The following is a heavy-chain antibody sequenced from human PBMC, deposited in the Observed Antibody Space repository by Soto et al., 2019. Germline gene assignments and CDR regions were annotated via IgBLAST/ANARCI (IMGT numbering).Heavy chain of an antibody. J-gene: IGHJ5*02. D-gene: IGHD2-21*01. V-gene: IGHV2-5*02. Sequence: QITLKESGPTLVKPTQTLTLTCTFSGFSLTTTGVGVGWIRQPPGKALEWLALIYWDDDKRYSPSLKSRLTITKDTSNTQVVLTMTDMDPVDTATYYCAHRRVPGPLLCGFDPWGQGTLVTVSS. CDR2: IYWDDDK. CDR3: AHRRVPGPLLCGFDP. CDR1: GFSLTTTGVG.